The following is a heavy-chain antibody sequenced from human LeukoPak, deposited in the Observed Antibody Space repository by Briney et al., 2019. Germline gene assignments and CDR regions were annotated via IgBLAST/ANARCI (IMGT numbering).Heavy chain of an antibody. CDR3: AKRRLEDSGTYGGGFDF. CDR1: GFTFSSYA. J-gene: IGHJ3*01. V-gene: IGHV3-23*01. D-gene: IGHD4-23*01. CDR2: ISGSGGST. Sequence: PGGSLRLSCAASGFTFSSYAMSWVRQAPGKGLEWVSAISGSGGSTYYADSVKGRFTISRDNSKNTLHLPMNTLTTEDTAVYYCAKRRLEDSGTYGGGFDFWGQGTMVTVSS.